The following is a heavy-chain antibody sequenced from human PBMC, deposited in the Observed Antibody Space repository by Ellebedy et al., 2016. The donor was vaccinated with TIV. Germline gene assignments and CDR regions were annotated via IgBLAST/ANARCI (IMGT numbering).Heavy chain of an antibody. CDR3: ARDRGGVGATNGFDY. CDR2: INPSAGST. Sequence: AASVTVSCKASGYTFTSYYMHWVRQSSGQGLVWMGIINPSAGSTSFAQKLQGRVTMTRDTSTSTVYMELSSLRSEDTAVYYCARDRGGVGATNGFDYWGQGTLVTVSS. J-gene: IGHJ4*02. D-gene: IGHD1-26*01. V-gene: IGHV1-46*04. CDR1: GYTFTSYY.